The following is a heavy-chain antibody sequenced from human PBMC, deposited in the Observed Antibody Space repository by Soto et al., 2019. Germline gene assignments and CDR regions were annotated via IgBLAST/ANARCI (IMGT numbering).Heavy chain of an antibody. V-gene: IGHV3-30-3*01. Sequence: QVPLLESGGGVVQPGRSLRLSYAASGFTFTNYGMHWVRQAPGKGLEWVAVISYDGSIKYYADSVKGRFTLSRDNSKHSLSLRMSSLRDEDTAIYYCARQGGSVMGLRWGQGTLVTVSS. D-gene: IGHD2-21*02. CDR1: GFTFTNYG. CDR3: ARQGGSVMGLR. J-gene: IGHJ4*02. CDR2: ISYDGSIK.